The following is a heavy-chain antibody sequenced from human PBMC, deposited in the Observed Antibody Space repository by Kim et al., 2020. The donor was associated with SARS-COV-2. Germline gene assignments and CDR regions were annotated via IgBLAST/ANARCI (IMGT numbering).Heavy chain of an antibody. J-gene: IGHJ2*01. V-gene: IGHV4-59*08. Sequence: SETLSLTCTVSDGSINGYYWGWIRQPPGRGLEWIGYIYYGGSTNYNPSLKSRVTISVDTSKNQFSLNLSSVTAADTALCYCARRSTSNWFFDLCGRGTLVTVSS. CDR1: DGSINGYY. CDR3: ARRSTSNWFFDL. CDR2: IYYGGST.